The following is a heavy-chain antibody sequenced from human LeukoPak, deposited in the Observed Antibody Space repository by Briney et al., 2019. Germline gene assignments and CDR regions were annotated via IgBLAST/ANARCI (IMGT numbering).Heavy chain of an antibody. CDR2: INPNSGGT. CDR3: ARGPWGSGKYHIDY. CDR1: GYTFTDYY. J-gene: IGHJ4*02. D-gene: IGHD3-10*01. Sequence: EASVKVSCKASGYTFTDYYMHWVRQAPGQGPEWMGWINPNSGGTNYAQKFQGRVTMTRDTSISTAYMELSSLRADDTAVYYCARGPWGSGKYHIDYWGQGTLVTASS. V-gene: IGHV1-2*02.